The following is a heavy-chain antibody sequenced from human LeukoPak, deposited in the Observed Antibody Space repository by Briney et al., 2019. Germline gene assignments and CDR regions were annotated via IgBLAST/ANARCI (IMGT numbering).Heavy chain of an antibody. CDR2: ISWNSGSI. CDR1: GFTFDNYA. Sequence: PGGSLRLSCAASGFTFDNYAMNWVRQVPGKGLEWVSGISWNSGSIGYADSVKGRFTISRDNAKNSLYLQMNSLRAEDTALYYCAKGSSGYPPYNWFDPWGQGTLVTVSS. V-gene: IGHV3-9*01. CDR3: AKGSSGYPPYNWFDP. J-gene: IGHJ5*02. D-gene: IGHD3-22*01.